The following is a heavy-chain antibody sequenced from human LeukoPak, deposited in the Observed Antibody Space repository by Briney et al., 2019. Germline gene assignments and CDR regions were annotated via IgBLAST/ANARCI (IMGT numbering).Heavy chain of an antibody. D-gene: IGHD3-10*01. CDR1: SGSISSGGYY. Sequence: PSETLSLTCTVSSGSISSGGYYWSWIRQHPGKGLEWIGYIYYSGSTYYNPSLKSRVTISVDTSKNQFSLKLSSVTAADTAVYYCARVSRMVRSLFDYWGQGTLVTVSS. J-gene: IGHJ4*02. CDR3: ARVSRMVRSLFDY. CDR2: IYYSGST. V-gene: IGHV4-31*03.